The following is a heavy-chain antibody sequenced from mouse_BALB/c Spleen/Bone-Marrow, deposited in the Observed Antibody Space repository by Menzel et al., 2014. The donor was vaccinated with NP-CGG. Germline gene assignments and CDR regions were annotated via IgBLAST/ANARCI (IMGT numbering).Heavy chain of an antibody. CDR3: SRGRRDALDY. V-gene: IGHV1S81*02. Sequence: GAELVKPGASVKLSCMASGYTFTSYYMYWVKQRPGQGLEWFGEINPSNGGTNFNEKFENKATLTVDKSSSTAYMQLSSLTSEDSAVYYCSRGRRDALDYWGQGTSVTVSS. CDR1: GYTFTSYY. J-gene: IGHJ4*01. CDR2: INPSNGGT.